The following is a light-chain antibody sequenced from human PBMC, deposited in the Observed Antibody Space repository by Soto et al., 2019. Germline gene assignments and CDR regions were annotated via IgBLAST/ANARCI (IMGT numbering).Light chain of an antibody. V-gene: IGKV3-20*01. CDR2: GAS. CDR3: QQYGSSGT. J-gene: IGKJ1*01. Sequence: ESVLTQSPGTLSLSPGERATLSCRASQSVSNNYLAWYQQKPGQAPRLLIYGASNRATGIPDRFSGSGSGTDFTLTISRLEPEDFAVYYCQQYGSSGTFGQGTTVDIK. CDR1: QSVSNNY.